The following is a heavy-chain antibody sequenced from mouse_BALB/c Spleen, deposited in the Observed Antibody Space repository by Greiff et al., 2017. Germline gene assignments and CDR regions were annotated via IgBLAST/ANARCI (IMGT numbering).Heavy chain of an antibody. Sequence: EVNLVESGGGLVQPGGSLKLSCAASGFTFSSYGMSWVRQTPDKRLELVATINSNGGSTYYPESVKGRFTITRDNAKNTLYLQMSSLKSEDTAMYYCARDRHYYWYAMDYWGQGTSVTVSS. J-gene: IGHJ4*01. CDR1: GFTFSSYG. V-gene: IGHV5-6-3*01. D-gene: IGHD1-2*01. CDR2: INSNGGST. CDR3: ARDRHYYWYAMDY.